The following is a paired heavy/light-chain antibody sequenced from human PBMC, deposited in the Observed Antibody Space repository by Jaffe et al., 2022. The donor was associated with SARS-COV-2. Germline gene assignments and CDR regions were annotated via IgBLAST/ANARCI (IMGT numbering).Light chain of an antibody. CDR1: QSVSSSY. CDR3: QQYGSSLSIT. CDR2: GAS. Sequence: EIVLTQSPGTLSLSPGERATLSCRASQSVSSSYLAWYQQKPGQAPRLLIYGASSRATGIPDRFSGSGSGTDFTLTISRLEPEDFAVYYCQQYGSSLSITFGQGTRLEIK. V-gene: IGKV3-20*01. J-gene: IGKJ5*01.
Heavy chain of an antibody. D-gene: IGHD6-6*01. Sequence: EVQLVESGGGLVKPGGSLRLSCAASGFTFSNAWMSWVRQAPGKGLEWVGRIKSKTDGGTTDYAAPVKGRFTISRDDSKNTLYLQMNSLKTEDTAVYYCTTDGPRIAALLDYYYGMDVWGQGTTVTVSS. CDR2: IKSKTDGGTT. V-gene: IGHV3-15*01. J-gene: IGHJ6*02. CDR3: TTDGPRIAALLDYYYGMDV. CDR1: GFTFSNAW.